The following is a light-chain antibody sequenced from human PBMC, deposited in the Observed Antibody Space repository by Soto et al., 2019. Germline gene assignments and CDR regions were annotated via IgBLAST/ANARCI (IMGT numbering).Light chain of an antibody. J-gene: IGKJ5*01. Sequence: EIVMTQSPATLSVSPGESSTLSCRASQSISSNLAWYQQRPGQAPRLLIYRASTRVTGIPARFSGSGSGTEFTLTISSLQSEDFAVYFCQQRSNWPPITFGQGTRLEIK. CDR2: RAS. V-gene: IGKV3-15*01. CDR3: QQRSNWPPIT. CDR1: QSISSN.